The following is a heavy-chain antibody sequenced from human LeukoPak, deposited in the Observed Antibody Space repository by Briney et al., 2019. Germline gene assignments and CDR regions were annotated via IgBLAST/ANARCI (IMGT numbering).Heavy chain of an antibody. J-gene: IGHJ4*02. CDR2: IYYSGST. V-gene: IGHV4-39*01. CDR3: ARTYPPFGIVGAMFDY. D-gene: IGHD1-26*01. Sequence: SETLSLTCTVSGGSISSGDYYWSWIRQPPGKGLEWIGSIYYSGSTYYNPSLKSRVTISVDTSKNQFSLKLSSVTAADTAVYYCARTYPPFGIVGAMFDYWGQGTLVTVSS. CDR1: GGSISSGDYY.